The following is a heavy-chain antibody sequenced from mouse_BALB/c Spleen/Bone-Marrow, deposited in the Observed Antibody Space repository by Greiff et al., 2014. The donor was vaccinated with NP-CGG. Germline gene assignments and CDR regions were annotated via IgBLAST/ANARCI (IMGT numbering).Heavy chain of an antibody. CDR1: GYAFSSYW. CDR3: ARWRGYFDY. CDR2: ILPRSGSI. J-gene: IGHJ2*01. Sequence: QVHVKPSGTELMKPGASVKISCKATGYAFSSYWIDWVKPRPGHGLEWIGEILPRSGSINYNENCKGKATFTVDTSSNTAYMQRGSLTSEDAAVYYCARWRGYFDYWGQGTTLTVST. V-gene: IGHV1-9*01.